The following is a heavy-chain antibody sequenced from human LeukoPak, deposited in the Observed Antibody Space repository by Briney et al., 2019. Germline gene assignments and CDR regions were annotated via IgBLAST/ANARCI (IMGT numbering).Heavy chain of an antibody. V-gene: IGHV4-59*08. D-gene: IGHD1-26*01. CDR1: GGSISSYY. CDR3: ARIKWELPGGFDY. J-gene: IGHJ4*02. Sequence: SETLSLTCTVSGGSISSYYWSWIRQPPGKGLEWIGYIYYSGSTNYNPSLKSRVTISVDTSKNQFSLKLSSATAADTAVYYCARIKWELPGGFDYWGQGTLVTVSS. CDR2: IYYSGST.